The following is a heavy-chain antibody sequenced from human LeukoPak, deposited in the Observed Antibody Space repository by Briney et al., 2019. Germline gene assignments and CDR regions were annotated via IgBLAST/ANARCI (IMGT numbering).Heavy chain of an antibody. CDR2: VTWSSRAS. V-gene: IGHV3-9*01. CDR3: VKDRSAGDFFTEVFDM. J-gene: IGHJ3*02. D-gene: IGHD4-17*01. CDR1: GFTFDDYA. Sequence: GGSLRLSCAASGFTFDDYAMHWVRQAPGKGLEWVAGVTWSSRASAYADPVKGRSTISRDNAKNALYLQMNSLRREDTALYYCVKDRSAGDFFTEVFDMWGRGTMVIVAS.